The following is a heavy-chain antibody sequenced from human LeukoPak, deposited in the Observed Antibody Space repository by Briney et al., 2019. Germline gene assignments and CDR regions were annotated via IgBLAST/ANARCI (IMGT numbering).Heavy chain of an antibody. V-gene: IGHV4-34*01. D-gene: IGHD6-6*01. J-gene: IGHJ6*03. CDR1: GGSFSSYY. CDR3: ARGIAAHGGYYYYYYHMDV. Sequence: SETLSLTCAVYGGSFSSYYWSWIRQPPGKGLEWIGEINHSGSTNYNPSLKSRVTISVDTSKNQFSLKLSSVTAADTAVYYGARGIAAHGGYYYYYYHMDVWGKGTTVTVSS. CDR2: INHSGST.